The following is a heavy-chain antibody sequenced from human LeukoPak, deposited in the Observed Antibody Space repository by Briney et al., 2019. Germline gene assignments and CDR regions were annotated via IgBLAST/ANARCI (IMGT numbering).Heavy chain of an antibody. D-gene: IGHD1-26*01. Sequence: SETLSLTCTVSGGSISSSSYYWGWIRQPPGKGLEWIGSIYYSGSTYYNPSLKSRVTISVDTSKNQFSLKLSTVTAADTAVYYCARLSILGSYLFDYWGQGTLVTVSS. CDR3: ARLSILGSYLFDY. CDR1: GGSISSSSYY. CDR2: IYYSGST. J-gene: IGHJ4*02. V-gene: IGHV4-39*01.